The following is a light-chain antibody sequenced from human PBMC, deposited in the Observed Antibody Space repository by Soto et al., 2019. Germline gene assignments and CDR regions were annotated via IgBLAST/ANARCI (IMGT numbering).Light chain of an antibody. CDR3: QTWGTGFQV. J-gene: IGLJ3*02. CDR1: SGHSTYA. CDR2: LKSDGTH. V-gene: IGLV4-69*01. Sequence: QTVVTQSPSASASLGASVKLTCTLSSGHSTYAIAWHQHQAEKGPRYLMNLKSDGTHTKGDGIPDRFSGSSSGAERYLTISSLQSDDEADYYCQTWGTGFQVFGGGTKLTVL.